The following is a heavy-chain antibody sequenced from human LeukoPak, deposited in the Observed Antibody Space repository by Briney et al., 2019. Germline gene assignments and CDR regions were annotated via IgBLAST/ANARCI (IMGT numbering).Heavy chain of an antibody. CDR3: ARDPNGNYVGAFDFQR. J-gene: IGHJ1*01. D-gene: IGHD4-17*01. CDR1: GFTFRNYA. V-gene: IGHV3-23*01. Sequence: PGGSLRLSCAASGFTFRNYALTWVRQAPGRGLEWVSSISGAGTYYAYSVKGRFSISRDNNKNRLYLQMSSLRAEDTAVYYCARDPNGNYVGAFDFQRWGQGTLVTVSS. CDR2: ISGAGT.